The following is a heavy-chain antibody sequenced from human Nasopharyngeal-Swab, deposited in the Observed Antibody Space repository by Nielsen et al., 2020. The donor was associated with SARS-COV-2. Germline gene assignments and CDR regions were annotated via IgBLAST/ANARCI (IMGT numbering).Heavy chain of an antibody. CDR3: ARDWTRYSSSPQNWFDP. J-gene: IGHJ5*02. CDR2: IWYDGSNK. D-gene: IGHD6-6*01. V-gene: IGHV3-33*01. Sequence: WIRQPPGKGLEWVAVIWYDGSNKYYADSVKGRFTISRDNSKNTLYLQMNSLRAEDTAVYYCARDWTRYSSSPQNWFDPWGQGTLVTVSS.